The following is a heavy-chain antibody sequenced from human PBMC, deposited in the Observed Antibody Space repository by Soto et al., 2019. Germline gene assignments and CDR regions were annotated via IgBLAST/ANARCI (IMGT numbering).Heavy chain of an antibody. Sequence: ESGGGVVQPGRSLRLSCAASGFTFSSYGMHWVRQAPGKGLEWVAVIWYDGSNKYYADSVKGRFTISRDNSKNTLYLQMNSLRAEDTAVYYCARDRRDLRGAFDIWGQGTMVTVSS. CDR1: GFTFSSYG. CDR2: IWYDGSNK. D-gene: IGHD3-3*01. V-gene: IGHV3-33*01. CDR3: ARDRRDLRGAFDI. J-gene: IGHJ3*02.